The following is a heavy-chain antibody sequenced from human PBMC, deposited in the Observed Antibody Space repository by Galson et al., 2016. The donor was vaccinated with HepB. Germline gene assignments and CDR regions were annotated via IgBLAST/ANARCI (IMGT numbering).Heavy chain of an antibody. CDR1: GFTFSSYA. D-gene: IGHD4-17*01. Sequence: SLRLSCAASGFTFSSYAMSWVRQAPGKGLEWVSVISGSGGSTYYADSVKGRFNISTDKPKNTLYLQMHSLRVEDTAVYYCAKHSRVTTLPIDAFDIWGQGTMVTVSS. J-gene: IGHJ3*02. CDR2: ISGSGGST. CDR3: AKHSRVTTLPIDAFDI. V-gene: IGHV3-23*01.